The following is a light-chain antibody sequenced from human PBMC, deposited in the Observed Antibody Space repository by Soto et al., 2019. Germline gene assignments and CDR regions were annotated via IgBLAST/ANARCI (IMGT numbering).Light chain of an antibody. CDR3: QQYIDWPRT. Sequence: EIVMTQSPATLSVSPGEGATLSCRASQGIGSTLAWYQQKPGQTPRLLIYGASTRATGVPARFSGSASGTEFTLTITSLQSEDFAVYYCQQYIDWPRTFGQGTKLEIK. V-gene: IGKV3-15*01. J-gene: IGKJ2*01. CDR2: GAS. CDR1: QGIGST.